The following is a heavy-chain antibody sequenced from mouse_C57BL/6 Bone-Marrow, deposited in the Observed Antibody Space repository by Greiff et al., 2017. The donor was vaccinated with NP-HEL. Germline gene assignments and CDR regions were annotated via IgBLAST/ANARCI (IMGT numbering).Heavy chain of an antibody. CDR3: ARRYYGSSYFDY. Sequence: EVQLQQSGGGLVKPGGSLKLSCAASGFTFSDYGMHWVRQAPEKGLEWVAYISSGSSTIYYADTVKGRFTISRDNAKNTLFLQMTSLRSEDTAMYYCARRYYGSSYFDYWGQGTTLTVSS. J-gene: IGHJ2*01. CDR1: GFTFSDYG. D-gene: IGHD1-1*01. V-gene: IGHV5-17*01. CDR2: ISSGSSTI.